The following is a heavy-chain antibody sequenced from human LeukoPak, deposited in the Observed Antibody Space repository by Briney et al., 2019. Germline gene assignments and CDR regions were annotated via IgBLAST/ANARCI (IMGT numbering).Heavy chain of an antibody. CDR2: INHSGST. D-gene: IGHD2-2*01. Sequence: SETLSLTCAVYGGSFSGYYWSWIRQPPGKGLEWIGEINHSGSTNYSPSLKSRVTISVDTSKNQFSLKLSSVTAADTAVYYCARGGGGYCSSTSCRKFNWFDPWGQGTLVTVSS. CDR3: ARGGGGYCSSTSCRKFNWFDP. CDR1: GGSFSGYY. V-gene: IGHV4-34*01. J-gene: IGHJ5*02.